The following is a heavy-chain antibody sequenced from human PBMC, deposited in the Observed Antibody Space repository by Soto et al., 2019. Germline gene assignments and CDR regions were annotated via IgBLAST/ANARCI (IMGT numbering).Heavy chain of an antibody. V-gene: IGHV4-4*02. Sequence: QVQLQESGPGLVKPSGTLSLTCAVSGDSITNPKWWHWVRQAPGKGPERIGEIDHGGITNYNPSRRSRVTMSVDKSKNQFSLKLTSLIAADTAVYYCARGGLDFWSEYPQMHGRHDFDSWGQGTLVTVSS. CDR1: GDSITNPKW. D-gene: IGHD3-3*01. CDR3: ARGGLDFWSEYPQMHGRHDFDS. CDR2: IDHGGIT. J-gene: IGHJ4*02.